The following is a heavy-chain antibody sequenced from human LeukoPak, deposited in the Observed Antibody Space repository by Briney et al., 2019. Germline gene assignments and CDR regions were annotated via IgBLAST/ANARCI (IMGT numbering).Heavy chain of an antibody. J-gene: IGHJ6*02. CDR1: GFTVSSNY. CDR2: IYSGGST. Sequence: GGSLRLSCAASGFTVSSNYMSWVRQAPGKGLEWVSVIYSGGSTYYADSVKGRFTISRDNSKNTVYLQMNSLRAEDTAVYYCARDRARYCSSTSCYLYHGMDVWGQGTTVTVSS. D-gene: IGHD2-2*01. CDR3: ARDRARYCSSTSCYLYHGMDV. V-gene: IGHV3-53*01.